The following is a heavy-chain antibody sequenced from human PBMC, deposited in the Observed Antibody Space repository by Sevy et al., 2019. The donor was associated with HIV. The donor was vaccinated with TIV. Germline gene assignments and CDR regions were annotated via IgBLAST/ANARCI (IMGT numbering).Heavy chain of an antibody. CDR3: ARHCSSTSCSHAFDI. J-gene: IGHJ3*02. V-gene: IGHV4-34*01. D-gene: IGHD2-2*01. CDR2: INQSGST. CDR1: GGSFSGYY. Sequence: SETLSLSCAVYGGSFSGYYWSWIRQPPGKGLEWIGEINQSGSTNYNPSLKSRVTISVDTSKNQFSLKLSSVTAADTAVYYCARHCSSTSCSHAFDIWVQGTMVTVSS.